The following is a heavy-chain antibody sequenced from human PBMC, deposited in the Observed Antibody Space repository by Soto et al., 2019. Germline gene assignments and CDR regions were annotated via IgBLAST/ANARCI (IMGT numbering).Heavy chain of an antibody. CDR3: ARHGCSSTSCYSVFGYYYGMDV. Sequence: GESLKISCKGSGYSFTSYWISWVRQMPGKGLEWMGRIDPSDSYTNYSPSFQGHVTISADKSISTAYLQWSSLKASDTAMYYCARHGCSSTSCYSVFGYYYGMDVWGQGTTVTV. V-gene: IGHV5-10-1*01. CDR2: IDPSDSYT. J-gene: IGHJ6*02. CDR1: GYSFTSYW. D-gene: IGHD2-2*02.